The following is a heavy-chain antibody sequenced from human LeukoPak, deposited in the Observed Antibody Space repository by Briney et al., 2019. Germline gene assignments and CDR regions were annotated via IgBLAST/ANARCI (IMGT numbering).Heavy chain of an antibody. J-gene: IGHJ6*02. Sequence: SETLSLTCTVSGGSISSSSYYWGWIRQPPGKGLEWIGSIYYSGSTYYNPSLKSRVTISVDTSKNQFSLKLSSVTAADTAVYCCARLTPRVHTAMADYYYYYGMDVWGQGTTVTVSS. CDR1: GGSISSSSYY. D-gene: IGHD5-18*01. V-gene: IGHV4-39*01. CDR2: IYYSGST. CDR3: ARLTPRVHTAMADYYYYYGMDV.